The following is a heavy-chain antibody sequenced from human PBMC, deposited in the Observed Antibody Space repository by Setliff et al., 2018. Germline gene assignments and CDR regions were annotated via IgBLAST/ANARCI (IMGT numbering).Heavy chain of an antibody. V-gene: IGHV4-61*02. CDR3: ARDVRYYYGSGSYYNDWFDP. CDR1: GGSISSGSYY. CDR2: IYTSGST. Sequence: PSETLSLTCTVSGGSISSGSYYWSWIRQPAGKGLEWIGRIYTSGSTNYNPSLKSRVTISVDTSKNQFSLKLSSVTAADTAAYYCARDVRYYYGSGSYYNDWFDPWGQGTLVTVSS. D-gene: IGHD3-10*01. J-gene: IGHJ5*02.